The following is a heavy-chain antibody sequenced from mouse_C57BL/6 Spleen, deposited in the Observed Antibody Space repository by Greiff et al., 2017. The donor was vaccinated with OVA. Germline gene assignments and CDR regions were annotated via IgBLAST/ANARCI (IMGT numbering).Heavy chain of an antibody. CDR3: ARDSPSDFDYYFDG. CDR1: GFTFSSYA. CDR2: ISDGGSYT. D-gene: IGHD2-13*01. V-gene: IGHV5-4*01. Sequence: EVKLMESGGGLVKPGGSLKLSCAASGFTFSSYAMSWVRQTPEKRLEWVATISDGGSYTNYPDNVKGRFTISRDNAKNNLYLQMSHLKSADTAMYYCARDSPSDFDYYFDGWGKGTTLTVAS. J-gene: IGHJ2*01.